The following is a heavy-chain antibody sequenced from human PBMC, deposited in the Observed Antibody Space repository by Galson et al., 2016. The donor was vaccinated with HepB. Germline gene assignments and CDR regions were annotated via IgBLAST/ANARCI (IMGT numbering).Heavy chain of an antibody. J-gene: IGHJ4*02. V-gene: IGHV3-30*18. D-gene: IGHD6-13*01. CDR1: GFTFSRYG. Sequence: SLRLSCAASGFTFSRYGMHWVRQAPGKGLEWVAVISYDGSNKYYADSVKGRFTISRDNSKNTLYLQMISLRAEDTAVYYCAKDKGAAAGLFDYWGQGTLVTVSS. CDR3: AKDKGAAAGLFDY. CDR2: ISYDGSNK.